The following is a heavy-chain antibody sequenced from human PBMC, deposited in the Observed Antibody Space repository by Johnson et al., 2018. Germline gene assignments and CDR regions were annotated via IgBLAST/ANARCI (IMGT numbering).Heavy chain of an antibody. D-gene: IGHD2-21*02. CDR3: ARDVGDGDCYFDY. J-gene: IGHJ4*02. V-gene: IGHV3-21*01. CDR1: GFSFSSYN. CDR2: FSSRTSYI. Sequence: VQLVQSGGGLVKPGGSLRLSCAASGFSFSSYNMNWVRQAPGKGLEWVSSFSSRTSYIYYADSVKGRFTISRDKAKNSLFLQMISLRDEDTAVYYCARDVGDGDCYFDYWGQGTLVTVSS.